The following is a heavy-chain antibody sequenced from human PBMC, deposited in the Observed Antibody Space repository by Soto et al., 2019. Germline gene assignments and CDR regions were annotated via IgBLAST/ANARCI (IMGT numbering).Heavy chain of an antibody. V-gene: IGHV3-23*01. J-gene: IGHJ4*02. CDR1: GFTFSSNA. D-gene: IGHD3-22*01. Sequence: GGSLRLSCAASGFTFSSNAISWVRQAPGKGLEWVSPISGRGGSKYYADSVKGRFTISRDNSKNTLDLQMKSLRAEDTAVYYCAKGYYYDSSGSWTGDYYFDYWGQGTLVTVSS. CDR3: AKGYYYDSSGSWTGDYYFDY. CDR2: ISGRGGSK.